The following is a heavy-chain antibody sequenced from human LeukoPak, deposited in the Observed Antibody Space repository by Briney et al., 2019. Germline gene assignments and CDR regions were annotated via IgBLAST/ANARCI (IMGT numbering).Heavy chain of an antibody. CDR2: VKQDGSEK. CDR1: GFTFSSYW. D-gene: IGHD5-18*01. CDR3: ARDQEYSSAFDY. V-gene: IGHV3-7*01. Sequence: PGGSLRLSCAASGFTFSSYWMSWVRQAPGKGLEWVANVKQDGSEKYYVDSVKGRFTISRDNAKNSLYLQMNSLRAEDTAVYYCARDQEYSSAFDYWGQGTLVTVPS. J-gene: IGHJ4*02.